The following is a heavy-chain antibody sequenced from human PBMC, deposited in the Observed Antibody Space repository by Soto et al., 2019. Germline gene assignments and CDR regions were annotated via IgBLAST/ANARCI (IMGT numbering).Heavy chain of an antibody. Sequence: GGSLRLSCAASGFTFSSYAVNWVRQAPGKGLEWVSAISGSGVSTIYADSVKGRFTISRDNSKNTVHLQMNSLRAEDTALYYCAKVRGPEDFFDYWGQGTLVTVSS. D-gene: IGHD3-10*01. J-gene: IGHJ4*02. CDR3: AKVRGPEDFFDY. CDR2: ISGSGVST. V-gene: IGHV3-23*01. CDR1: GFTFSSYA.